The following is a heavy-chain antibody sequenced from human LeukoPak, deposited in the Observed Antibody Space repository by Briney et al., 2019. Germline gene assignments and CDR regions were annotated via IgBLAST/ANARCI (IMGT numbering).Heavy chain of an antibody. CDR3: AMLRGIAAAGRGG. V-gene: IGHV3-20*04. CDR2: INWNGGST. J-gene: IGHJ4*02. CDR1: GFTFDDYG. Sequence: PGGSLRLSCAASGFTFDDYGMSWVHQAPGKGLEWVSGINWNGGSTGYADTVKGRFTISRDNAKNSLYLQMNRLRAEDTALYYCAMLRGIAAAGRGGWGQGTLVTVSS. D-gene: IGHD6-13*01.